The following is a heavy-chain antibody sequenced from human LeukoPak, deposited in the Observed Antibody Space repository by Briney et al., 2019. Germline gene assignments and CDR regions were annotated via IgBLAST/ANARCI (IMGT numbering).Heavy chain of an antibody. CDR2: IKYDGSEK. CDR3: TNSGWSD. J-gene: IGHJ4*02. CDR1: GFTFSSYA. V-gene: IGHV3-7*01. D-gene: IGHD6-13*01. Sequence: GGSLRLSCAASGFTFSSYAMHWVRQAPGKGLEWVANIKYDGSEKYYVDSVKGRFTISRDNAKNSVYLQMSSLRAEDTAIYYCTNSGWSDWGQGTLVTVSS.